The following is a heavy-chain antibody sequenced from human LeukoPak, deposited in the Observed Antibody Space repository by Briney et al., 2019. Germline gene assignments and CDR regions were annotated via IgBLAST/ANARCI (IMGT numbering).Heavy chain of an antibody. V-gene: IGHV1-2*06. J-gene: IGHJ4*02. Sequence: ASVTVSFTSSGYTFTGYYIHWVRQAPGQGLEWMGRINPNNGGTNYAQKFQGRVTMTRDTSISTAYMELSRLRSDDTAVYCCARDLSGWYGDFDYWGQGTLVTVSS. CDR2: INPNNGGT. D-gene: IGHD6-19*01. CDR1: GYTFTGYY. CDR3: ARDLSGWYGDFDY.